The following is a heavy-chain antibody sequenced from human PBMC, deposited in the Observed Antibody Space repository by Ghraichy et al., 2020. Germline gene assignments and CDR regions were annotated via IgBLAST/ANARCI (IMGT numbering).Heavy chain of an antibody. J-gene: IGHJ5*02. V-gene: IGHV3-23*01. Sequence: GESLRLSCAASGFTFSSYAMSWVRQAPGKGLEWVSAISGSGGSTYYADSVKGRFTISRDNSKNTLYLQMNSLRAEDTAVYYCAKDSGYYDSSGYYLGWFDPWGQGTLVTVSS. D-gene: IGHD3-22*01. CDR1: GFTFSSYA. CDR3: AKDSGYYDSSGYYLGWFDP. CDR2: ISGSGGST.